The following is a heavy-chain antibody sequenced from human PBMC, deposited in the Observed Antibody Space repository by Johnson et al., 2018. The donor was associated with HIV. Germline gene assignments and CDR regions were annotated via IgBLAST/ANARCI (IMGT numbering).Heavy chain of an antibody. D-gene: IGHD2-15*01. J-gene: IGHJ3*02. CDR3: AKDVVVAASGDAFDI. CDR2: ISYDGSNK. V-gene: IGHV3-30*18. Sequence: QVQLVESGGGVVQPGRSLRLSCAASGFTFSSYGMHWVRQAPGKGLEWVAVISYDGSNKYYADSVKGRFTISRDNSKNTLYLQMNSLRAEDTAVYYCAKDVVVAASGDAFDIWGQGTMVTVSS. CDR1: GFTFSSYG.